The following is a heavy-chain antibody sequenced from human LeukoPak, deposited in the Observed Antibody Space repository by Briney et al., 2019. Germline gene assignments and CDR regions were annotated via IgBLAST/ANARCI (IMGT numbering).Heavy chain of an antibody. V-gene: IGHV4-59*01. CDR3: AKSYSSGWSHFDY. CDR2: IYYSGST. D-gene: IGHD6-19*01. Sequence: PETLSLTCTVSGGSMSSYYWSWIRQPPGKGLEWIGYIYYSGSTNYNPSLKSRVTISVDTSKNQFSLKLSSVTAADTAVYYCAKSYSSGWSHFDYWGQGTLVTVSS. J-gene: IGHJ4*02. CDR1: GGSMSSYY.